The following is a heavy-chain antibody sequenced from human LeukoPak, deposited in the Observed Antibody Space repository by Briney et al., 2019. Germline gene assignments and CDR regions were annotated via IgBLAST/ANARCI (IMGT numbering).Heavy chain of an antibody. Sequence: GGSLRLSCAASGFTFDDYGMSWVHQAPGKGLEWVSGINWNGDSTGYADSVKARFTISRDNAKNSLYLQMNSLRAEDTALYYCARDKHTMVRGVTPFDYWGQGTLVTVSS. CDR2: INWNGDST. CDR3: ARDKHTMVRGVTPFDY. J-gene: IGHJ4*02. D-gene: IGHD3-10*01. V-gene: IGHV3-20*04. CDR1: GFTFDDYG.